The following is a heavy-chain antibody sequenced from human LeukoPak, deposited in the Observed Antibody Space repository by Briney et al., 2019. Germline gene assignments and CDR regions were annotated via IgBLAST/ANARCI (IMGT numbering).Heavy chain of an antibody. CDR2: IYPGDSDT. CDR3: ARRPRGYCSGGSCFDY. Sequence: GESLKISCKGSGYRFTSYWIGWVRQMPGKGLEWMGIIYPGDSDTRYSPSFQGQVTISADKSISTAYLQWSSLKASDTAMYYCARRPRGYCSGGSCFDYWGQGTLVTVSS. D-gene: IGHD2-15*01. V-gene: IGHV5-51*01. J-gene: IGHJ4*02. CDR1: GYRFTSYW.